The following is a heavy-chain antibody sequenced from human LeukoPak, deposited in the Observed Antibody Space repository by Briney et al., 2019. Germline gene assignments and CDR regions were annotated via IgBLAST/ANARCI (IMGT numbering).Heavy chain of an antibody. V-gene: IGHV3-53*01. D-gene: IGHD3-10*01. J-gene: IGHJ4*02. CDR1: GFTVSSNH. Sequence: GRSLRLSCAASGFTVSSNHMTWVRQAPGKGLEWVSVIYSGGSTYYADSVKGRFTISRDNSKNTLYLQMNSLRAEDTAVYYCARDIGGSFDYWGQGTLVTVSS. CDR3: ARDIGGSFDY. CDR2: IYSGGST.